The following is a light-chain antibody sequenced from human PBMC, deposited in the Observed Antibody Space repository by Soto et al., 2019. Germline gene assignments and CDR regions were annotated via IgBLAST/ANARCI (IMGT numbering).Light chain of an antibody. V-gene: IGLV2-14*01. CDR3: TSYSSSSPVL. CDR1: SSHVGAYNY. J-gene: IGLJ2*01. CDR2: EVT. Sequence: QSALTQPASVSGSLGQSITISCTGTSSHVGAYNYVSWYQQHPDKAPKLLIFEVTNRPSGVSGRFSGSKSGITASLSISGLQPEDEADYYCTSYSSSSPVLFGGGTKLTVL.